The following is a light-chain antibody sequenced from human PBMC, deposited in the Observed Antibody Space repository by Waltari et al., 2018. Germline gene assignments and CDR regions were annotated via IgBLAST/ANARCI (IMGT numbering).Light chain of an antibody. V-gene: IGLV2-8*01. J-gene: IGLJ2*01. CDR2: EVS. CDR1: SSDVGGYNY. CDR3: NSYAGSTTWV. Sequence: QSALTQPPSASGSPGQSVTISCTGTSSDVGGYNYVSWYQQHPGKAPKVMIDEVSKRPSGVPDRFSGSKSGNSASLTVSGLQAEDEADYYCNSYAGSTTWVFGGGTKLTVL.